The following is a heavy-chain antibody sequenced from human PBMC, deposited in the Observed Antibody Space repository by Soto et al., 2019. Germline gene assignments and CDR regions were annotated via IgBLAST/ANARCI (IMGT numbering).Heavy chain of an antibody. J-gene: IGHJ4*02. Sequence: SVKVSCKASGGTFSSYAISWVRQAPGQGLEWMGGIIPIFGTANYAQKFQGRVTITADESTSTAYMELSSLRSEDTAVYYCARDGSGYGATGGYWGQGTLVTVSS. CDR3: ARDGSGYGATGGY. D-gene: IGHD4-17*01. CDR2: IIPIFGTA. CDR1: GGTFSSYA. V-gene: IGHV1-69*13.